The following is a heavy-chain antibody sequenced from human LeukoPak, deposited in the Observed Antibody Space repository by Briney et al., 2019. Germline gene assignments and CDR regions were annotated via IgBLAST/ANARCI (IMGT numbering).Heavy chain of an antibody. J-gene: IGHJ4*02. V-gene: IGHV3-49*04. D-gene: IGHD6-13*01. Sequence: GGSLRLSCTASGFTFGDYAMSWVRQAPGKGLEWVGFIRSKAYGGTTEYAASVEGRFTISRDDSKSIAYLQMNSLKTEDTAVYYCTRAGIAAAGTPGDYWGQGTLVTVSS. CDR2: IRSKAYGGTT. CDR1: GFTFGDYA. CDR3: TRAGIAAAGTPGDY.